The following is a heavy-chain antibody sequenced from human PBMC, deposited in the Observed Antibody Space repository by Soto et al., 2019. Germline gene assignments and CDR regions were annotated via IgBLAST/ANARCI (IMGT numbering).Heavy chain of an antibody. D-gene: IGHD2-2*01. Sequence: SETLSLTCTASGGSISSGGYYWSWIRQHPGKGLEWIGYIYYSGSTYYNPSLKSRVTISVDTSKNQFSLKLSSVTAADTAVYYCARDRVPAENWFDPWGQGTLVTVSS. J-gene: IGHJ5*02. V-gene: IGHV4-31*03. CDR3: ARDRVPAENWFDP. CDR1: GGSISSGGYY. CDR2: IYYSGST.